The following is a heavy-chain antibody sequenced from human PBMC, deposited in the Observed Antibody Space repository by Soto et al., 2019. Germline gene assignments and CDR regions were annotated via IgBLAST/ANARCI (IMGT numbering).Heavy chain of an antibody. CDR2: IYYSGST. V-gene: IGHV4-39*01. CDR3: ARQGQTDNWFDP. Sequence: SETLSLTCTVSGGSITSSHYYWAWIRQPPGKGLEWIGSIYYSGSTYNNPSLRSRLTMSVDTSKNQFSLKLRFVAAADTAVYYCARQGQTDNWFDPWGQGTLVNVS. CDR1: GGSITSSHYY. J-gene: IGHJ5*02.